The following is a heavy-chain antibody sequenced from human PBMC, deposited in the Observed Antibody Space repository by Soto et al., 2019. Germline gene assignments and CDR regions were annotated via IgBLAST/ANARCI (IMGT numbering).Heavy chain of an antibody. D-gene: IGHD2-21*02. J-gene: IGHJ4*02. CDR3: VKDWASWERCYGDCLAS. Sequence: GGSLRLSCVGSGFTFGNYTMTWVRQAPGKGLEWVSFISSSGDRTHYGDPVKDRFSISRDNSQSTLHLQMNSLRAEDTAVYFCVKDWASWERCYGDCLASWGQGTLVTVSS. CDR2: ISSSGDRT. CDR1: GFTFGNYT. V-gene: IGHV3-23*01.